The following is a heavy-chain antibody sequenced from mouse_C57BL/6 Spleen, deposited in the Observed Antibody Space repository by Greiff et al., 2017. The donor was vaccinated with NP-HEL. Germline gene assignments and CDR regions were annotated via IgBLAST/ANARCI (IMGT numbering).Heavy chain of an antibody. J-gene: IGHJ2*01. CDR2: ISNGGGST. V-gene: IGHV5-12*01. CDR1: GFTFSDYY. CDR3: ARYYDGYYDY. Sequence: EVQVVESGGGLVQPGGSLKLSCAASGFTFSDYYMYWVRQTPEKRLEWVAYISNGGGSTYYPDTVKGRFTISRDNAKNTLYLQMSRLKSEDTAMYYCARYYDGYYDYWGQGTTLTVSS. D-gene: IGHD2-3*01.